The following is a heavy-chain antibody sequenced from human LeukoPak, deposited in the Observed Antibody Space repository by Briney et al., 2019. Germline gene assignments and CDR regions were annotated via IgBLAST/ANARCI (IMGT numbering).Heavy chain of an antibody. CDR3: ARDRRYYDFWSGFQQPGMDV. J-gene: IGHJ6*02. CDR2: IIPILGIA. CDR1: GGTFSSYA. V-gene: IGHV1-69*04. D-gene: IGHD3-3*01. Sequence: ASVKVSCKASGGTFSSYAISWVRQAPGQGLEWMGRIIPILGIANYAQKFRGRVTITADKSTSTAYMELSSLRSEDTAVYYCARDRRYYDFWSGFQQPGMDVWGQGTTVTVSS.